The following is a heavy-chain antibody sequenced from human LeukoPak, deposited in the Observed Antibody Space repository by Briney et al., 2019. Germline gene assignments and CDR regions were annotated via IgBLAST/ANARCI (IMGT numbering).Heavy chain of an antibody. V-gene: IGHV1-18*01. D-gene: IGHD5-12*01. Sequence: ASVTVSCKASGYTFTNYGISWVRQAPGQGLEWMGWISAYNGNTNYVQKLQDRVTLTTDTSTSTAYMELRSLRSDDTAVYYCARDDVATVNLVGFDYWGQGTLVTVSS. CDR3: ARDDVATVNLVGFDY. CDR2: ISAYNGNT. J-gene: IGHJ4*02. CDR1: GYTFTNYG.